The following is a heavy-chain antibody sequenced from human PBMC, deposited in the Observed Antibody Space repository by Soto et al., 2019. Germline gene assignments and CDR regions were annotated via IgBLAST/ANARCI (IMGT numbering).Heavy chain of an antibody. CDR3: ARRGSFDI. CDR2: IYPGDSDT. V-gene: IGHV5-51*01. CDR1: GYSFTRSW. J-gene: IGHJ3*02. Sequence: GESLKISCKGSGYSFTRSWIAWVRQMPGKGLEWVGSIYPGDSDTRYSPSFQGQVTISADKSITTAYLQWSSLKASDTAMYYCARRGSFDIWGPGTMVTVSS. D-gene: IGHD2-15*01.